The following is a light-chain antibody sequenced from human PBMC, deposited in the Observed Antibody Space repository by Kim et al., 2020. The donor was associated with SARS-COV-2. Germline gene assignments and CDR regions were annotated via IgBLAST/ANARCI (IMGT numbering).Light chain of an antibody. V-gene: IGLV1-44*01. CDR1: SSNIGTNT. Sequence: QSVLTQPPSASGAPGQKVTISCSGSSSNIGTNTVNWYQHLPGTAPKLLIYSNNHRPSGVPDRFSGSKSGTSASLAISGLQSGDEADYYCAAWDDSLSGPVFGGGTQLTVL. CDR3: AAWDDSLSGPV. J-gene: IGLJ2*01. CDR2: SNN.